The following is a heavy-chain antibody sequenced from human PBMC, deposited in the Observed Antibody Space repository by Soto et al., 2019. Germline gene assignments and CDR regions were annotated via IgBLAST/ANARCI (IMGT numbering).Heavy chain of an antibody. CDR2: ISFDGSNE. V-gene: IGHV3-30*18. CDR3: AKARGHTYGYPVDY. Sequence: SLRLSFAASGFTFRSNAMHWVRQAPGRGLEWVALISFDGSNEYYADSVKGRFTISRDNSKNTLYLQMNSLRAEDTAVYYCAKARGHTYGYPVDYWGQGTLVTVSS. D-gene: IGHD5-18*01. J-gene: IGHJ4*02. CDR1: GFTFRSNA.